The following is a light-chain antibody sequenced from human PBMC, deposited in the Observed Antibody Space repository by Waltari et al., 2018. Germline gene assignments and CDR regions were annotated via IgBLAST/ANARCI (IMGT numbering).Light chain of an antibody. CDR2: KIN. CDR1: SGPISSTSH. CDR3: LMYMGSGIWV. V-gene: IGLV8-61*01. J-gene: IGLJ2*01. Sequence: QTVVTPEPSLSVSPGGTVTLTCALSSGPISSTSHVSWYRQTPGQAPRTLIYKINSRSAGVPDRFSGSFLGNKAALTITGAQADDESDYYCLMYMGSGIWVFGGGTKVTVL.